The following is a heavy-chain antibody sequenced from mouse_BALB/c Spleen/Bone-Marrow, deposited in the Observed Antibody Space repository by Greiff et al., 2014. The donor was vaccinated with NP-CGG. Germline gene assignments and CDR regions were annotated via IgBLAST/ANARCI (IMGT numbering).Heavy chain of an antibody. CDR1: GYTFSSYW. Sequence: VQRVESGAELMKPGASVKISCKATGYTFSSYWIEWVKQRPGHGLEWIGEILPGSGNTNYNENFKGKATFTADTSSNTAYMQLSSLTSEDSAVYYCARRLLYYLDYWGQGTTLTVSS. D-gene: IGHD1-2*01. CDR2: ILPGSGNT. CDR3: ARRLLYYLDY. V-gene: IGHV1-9*01. J-gene: IGHJ2*01.